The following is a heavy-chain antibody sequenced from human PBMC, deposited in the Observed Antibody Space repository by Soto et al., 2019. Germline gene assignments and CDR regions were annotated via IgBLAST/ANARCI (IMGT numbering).Heavy chain of an antibody. V-gene: IGHV3-64*01. D-gene: IGHD2-21*01. Sequence: PGGSLRLSCAASGFTFSSYAMHWVRQAPGKGLEYVSAITSNGGNTDYASSVKGRFTISRDNSKNTLYLQMGSLRAKDMAVYYCARRIPFGYGMDVWGQGTTVTVSS. J-gene: IGHJ6*02. CDR2: ITSNGGNT. CDR3: ARRIPFGYGMDV. CDR1: GFTFSSYA.